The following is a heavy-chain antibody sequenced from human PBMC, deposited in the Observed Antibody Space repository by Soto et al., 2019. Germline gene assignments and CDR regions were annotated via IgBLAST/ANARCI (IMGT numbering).Heavy chain of an antibody. V-gene: IGHV3-9*01. CDR3: AKDNDLDRDGPFDY. D-gene: IGHD2-2*03. CDR1: GFSFDAYG. CDR2: ISWNSGAI. J-gene: IGHJ4*02. Sequence: EVQLVESGGGSVQPGRSLRLSCAASGFSFDAYGMHWVRQGPGKGLEWVSGISWNSGAIYYADSVKGRFTISRDNAKRSLYLQMNSLRTEDTAVYYCAKDNDLDRDGPFDYWGQGILVTVSS.